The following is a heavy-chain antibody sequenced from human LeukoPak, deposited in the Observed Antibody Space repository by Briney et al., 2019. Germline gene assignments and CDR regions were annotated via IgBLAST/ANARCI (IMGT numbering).Heavy chain of an antibody. V-gene: IGHV4-34*01. CDR1: GGSFSGYY. CDR2: INHSGST. D-gene: IGHD6-13*01. Sequence: SETLSPTCAVYGGSFSGYYWSWIRQPPGMGLEWIGEINHSGSTNYNPSLKSRVTISVDTSKNQFSLKLSSVTAADTAVYYCARVTRTIGIAAAGTWIFDYWGQGTLVTVSS. CDR3: ARVTRTIGIAAAGTWIFDY. J-gene: IGHJ4*02.